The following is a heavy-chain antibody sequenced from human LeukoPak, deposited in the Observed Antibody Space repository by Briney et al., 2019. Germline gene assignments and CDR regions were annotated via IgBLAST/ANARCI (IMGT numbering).Heavy chain of an antibody. Sequence: PGGSLSLSCTASGFTFSTYAMTWVRQAPGKGPEWVSVISHGGDSAWYADSVKGRFTISRDNSKSTLFLQMNSLRADDTAIYYCAKGRCGWYEGLDYWGPGILVTVSS. V-gene: IGHV3-23*01. J-gene: IGHJ4*02. CDR3: AKGRCGWYEGLDY. D-gene: IGHD6-19*01. CDR1: GFTFSTYA. CDR2: ISHGGDSA.